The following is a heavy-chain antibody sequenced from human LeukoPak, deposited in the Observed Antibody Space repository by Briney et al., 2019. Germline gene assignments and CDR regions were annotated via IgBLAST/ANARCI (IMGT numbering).Heavy chain of an antibody. Sequence: SETLSHTRSVSGGSITSYFGSWIRQPPGKGLEWSGYIYASGRTTYNPSLESRVTISEDTSKNEFSLKLTSETAADTAVYFCARCFRGSCFDYWGQGALVTVSS. CDR1: GGSITSYF. CDR2: IYASGRT. V-gene: IGHV4-4*09. D-gene: IGHD3-16*01. CDR3: ARCFRGSCFDY. J-gene: IGHJ4*02.